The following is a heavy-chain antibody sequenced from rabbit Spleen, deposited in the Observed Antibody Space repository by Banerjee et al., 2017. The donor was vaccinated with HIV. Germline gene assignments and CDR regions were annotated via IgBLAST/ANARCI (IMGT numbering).Heavy chain of an antibody. CDR2: IYAAKGST. Sequence: QLTETGGGLVQPGGSLTLSCKASGIDFINYYITWVRQAPGKGLEWIGIIYAAKGSTDYASWVNGRFTISSDNAQSTVDLKMTSLTAADTATYFCARAIVPWLGLTRLDLWGPGTLVTVS. J-gene: IGHJ3*01. CDR1: GIDFINYY. D-gene: IGHD4-1*01. V-gene: IGHV1S7*01. CDR3: ARAIVPWLGLTRLDL.